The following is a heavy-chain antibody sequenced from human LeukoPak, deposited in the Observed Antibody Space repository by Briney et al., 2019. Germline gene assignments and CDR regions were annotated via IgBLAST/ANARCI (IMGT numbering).Heavy chain of an antibody. CDR1: GFTFSSYA. D-gene: IGHD2-2*01. Sequence: PGGSLRLSCAASGFTFSSYAMSWVRQAPGKGREGVSAISGSGGSTYYADSVKGRFTISRDNSKNTLYLQMNSLRAEDTAVYYCAKGSTYAYYYGMDVWGQGTTVTVSS. CDR3: AKGSTYAYYYGMDV. J-gene: IGHJ6*02. CDR2: ISGSGGST. V-gene: IGHV3-23*01.